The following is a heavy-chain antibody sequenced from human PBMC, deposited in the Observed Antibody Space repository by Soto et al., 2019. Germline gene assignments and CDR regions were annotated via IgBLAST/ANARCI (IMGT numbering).Heavy chain of an antibody. CDR1: GFTFRSYA. CDR3: AKAPVGPDSYFDL. J-gene: IGHJ2*01. Sequence: DVQLLESGGGLVQPGGSLRLSCAASGFTFRSYAMSWVRQAPGKGLEWVSGISGSGISTHYADSVKGRFTVSRDNSKNTLYLQMHPLRAEDTAVYTCAKAPVGPDSYFDLWGRGTLVTVSS. CDR2: ISGSGIST. V-gene: IGHV3-23*01.